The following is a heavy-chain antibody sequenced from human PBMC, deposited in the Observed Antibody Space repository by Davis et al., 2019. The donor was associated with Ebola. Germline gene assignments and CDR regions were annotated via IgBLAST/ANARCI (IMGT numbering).Heavy chain of an antibody. CDR1: AGSFSGYY. CDR2: IYHSGNT. J-gene: IGHJ4*02. V-gene: IGHV4-34*01. Sequence: PSETLSLTCAVYAGSFSGYYWSWIRQPPGKGLEWIGSIYHSGNTYYNPSLKSRVTISVDTSKNQFSLKLSSVTAADTAVYYCAVGYYDFRSSQFDYWGQGTLVTVSS. D-gene: IGHD3-3*01. CDR3: AVGYYDFRSSQFDY.